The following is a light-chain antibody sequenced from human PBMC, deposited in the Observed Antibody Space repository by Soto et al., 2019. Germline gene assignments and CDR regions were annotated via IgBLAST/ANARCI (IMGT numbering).Light chain of an antibody. CDR2: RAS. CDR1: QSVSSN. CDR3: QQYQSWPLT. V-gene: IGKV3-15*01. Sequence: EIVMTQSPATLSVSPGERATLSCRASQSVSSNLAWYQQKPGQAPRLLIYRASTRATGIPARFSGSGSGTEFTLTISSLQSEDSAVYYCQQYQSWPLTFGGGTKVEIK. J-gene: IGKJ4*01.